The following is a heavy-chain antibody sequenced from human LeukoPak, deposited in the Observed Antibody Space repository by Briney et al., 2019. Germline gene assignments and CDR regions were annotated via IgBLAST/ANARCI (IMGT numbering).Heavy chain of an antibody. CDR1: GGSISSYY. CDR3: AKDGSGSFWQLYFDY. Sequence: PSETLSLTCTVSGGSISSYYWSWIRQPPGKGLEWIGRVFTSGIISGNTNYNPSLKSRVTMSVDTSNNQFSLKLTSVTAADTAVYFCAKDGSGSFWQLYFDYWGQGTLVTVSS. V-gene: IGHV4-4*07. J-gene: IGHJ4*02. CDR2: VFTSGIISGNT. D-gene: IGHD3-10*01.